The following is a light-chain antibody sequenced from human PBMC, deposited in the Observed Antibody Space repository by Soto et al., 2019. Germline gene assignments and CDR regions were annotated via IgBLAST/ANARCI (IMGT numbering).Light chain of an antibody. V-gene: IGKV3-15*01. CDR2: GAY. CDR3: QQYTNWPPMA. Sequence: EIVMTQSPANLSVSPGERATLSCRASQSVSSDLAWYQQKPGQAPRLLIYGAYPRATGIPARFSGSGSGTEFSITISSQQSEDFADYYCQQYTNWPPMAFGQGTKVEIK. CDR1: QSVSSD. J-gene: IGKJ1*01.